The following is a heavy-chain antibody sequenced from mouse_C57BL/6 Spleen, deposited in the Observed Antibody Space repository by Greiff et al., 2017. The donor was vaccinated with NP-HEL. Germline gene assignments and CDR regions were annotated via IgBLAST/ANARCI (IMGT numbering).Heavy chain of an antibody. V-gene: IGHV14-1*01. D-gene: IGHD1-1*01. CDR2: IDPGDGDT. Sequence: VHVKQSGAELVRPGASVKLSCTASGFNIKDYYMHWVKQRPEQGLEWIGRIDPGDGDTEYAPKFQGKATMTADTSSNTAYLQLSSLTSEDTAVYYCTTSSSYWYFDVWGTGTTVTVSS. CDR1: GFNIKDYY. J-gene: IGHJ1*03. CDR3: TTSSSYWYFDV.